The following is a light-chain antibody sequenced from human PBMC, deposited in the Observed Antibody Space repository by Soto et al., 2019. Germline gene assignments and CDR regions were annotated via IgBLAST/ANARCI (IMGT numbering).Light chain of an antibody. V-gene: IGKV2-30*01. CDR2: QVS. Sequence: DVALTQSQLSLPVTLGQPASISCRSSQGLVFTDGNTFLSWFQQRPGQSPRRLIYQVSKRDSGVPDRFSGSGSGTDFTLKISRVEAEDVGIYYCAQATHWPLTFGGGTKVEI. J-gene: IGKJ4*01. CDR1: QGLVFTDGNTF. CDR3: AQATHWPLT.